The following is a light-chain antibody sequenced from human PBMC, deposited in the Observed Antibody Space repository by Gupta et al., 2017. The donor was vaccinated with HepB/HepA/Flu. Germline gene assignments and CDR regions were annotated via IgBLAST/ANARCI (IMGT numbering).Light chain of an antibody. CDR3: QHYDFSIPLS. V-gene: IGKV3-20*01. CDR2: GAS. CDR1: QSFTSGY. J-gene: IGKJ4*01. Sequence: IVLTQSPGTRSSSPGGRATLSCRASQSFTSGYLAWYQQKPGQAPRLLIYGASRRATDIPDRFSGSGSGTDFTLTISRLEPEDFAVYYCQHYDFSIPLSFGGGTKVEMK.